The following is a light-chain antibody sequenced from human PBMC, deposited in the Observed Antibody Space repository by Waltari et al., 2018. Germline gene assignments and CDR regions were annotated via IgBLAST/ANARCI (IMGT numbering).Light chain of an antibody. V-gene: IGKV1-33*01. CDR1: QDIGND. CDR2: GAS. CDR3: QQYDNLPPFT. J-gene: IGKJ3*01. Sequence: DIQMTQYPSSLSASVGDRVTITCQASQDIGNDLNWYQQKPGKAPKLLIYGASNLEVGVPSRFSGSGSGTDFTFTISSLQPEDIATYYCQQYDNLPPFTFGPGTKVDIK.